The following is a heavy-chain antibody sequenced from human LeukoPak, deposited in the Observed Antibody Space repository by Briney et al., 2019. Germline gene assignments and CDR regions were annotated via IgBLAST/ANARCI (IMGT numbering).Heavy chain of an antibody. D-gene: IGHD3-3*01. V-gene: IGHV4-61*02. CDR1: GGSISSGSYF. Sequence: PSQTLSLTCTVSGGSISSGSYFWSWIRQPAGKGLEWIGRIYTSGSTNYNPSLKSRVTISVDTSKNQFSLKLSSVTAADTAVYYCARDWRYFDYWGQGTLVTVSS. J-gene: IGHJ4*02. CDR2: IYTSGST. CDR3: ARDWRYFDY.